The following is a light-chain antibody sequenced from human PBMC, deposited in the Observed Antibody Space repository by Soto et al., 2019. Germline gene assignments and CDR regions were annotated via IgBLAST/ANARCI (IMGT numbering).Light chain of an antibody. CDR2: AAS. V-gene: IGKV1-39*01. CDR3: QQTHAVPLT. CDR1: QPIGNY. Sequence: ITQYPSSLSATVGNTVTINFRASQPIGNYLNWYQQKPGEAPKVLIFAASSPRSGVPSRFSGSGYGTDFTLTINNLHPEDSATYYCQQTHAVPLTFGQGTRLEIK. J-gene: IGKJ5*01.